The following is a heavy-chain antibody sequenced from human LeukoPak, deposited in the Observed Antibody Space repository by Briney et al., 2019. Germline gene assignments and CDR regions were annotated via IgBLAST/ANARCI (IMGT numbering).Heavy chain of an antibody. CDR1: GFTFSSYA. CDR2: LTGSGGNT. Sequence: GGSLRLSCAASGFTFSSYAMSWVRQAPGKGLEWVSGLTGSGGNTYYADSVKGRFTISRDNSKNTPSLQMNSLRAEDAAVDYWGEFRGIQHYNYPMDVWGKRAPVTVSS. J-gene: IGHJ6*03. D-gene: IGHD3-10*01. V-gene: IGHV3-23*01. CDR3: GEFRGIQHYNYPMDV.